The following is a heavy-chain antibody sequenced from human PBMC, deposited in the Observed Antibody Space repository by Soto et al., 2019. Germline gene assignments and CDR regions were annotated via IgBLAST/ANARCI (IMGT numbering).Heavy chain of an antibody. CDR2: ISYDGRKI. CDR1: GFTFSSYG. D-gene: IGHD4-17*01. V-gene: IGHV3-30*18. CDR3: AKDRGALRWSEEHYYFDY. Sequence: GGSLRLSCAASGFTFSSYGMHWVRQAPGKGLEWVALISYDGRKIYYADAVKGRFTISRDNSKNTLYLETNSLRAEDTAMYYCAKDRGALRWSEEHYYFDYWGQGTLVTVSS. J-gene: IGHJ4*02.